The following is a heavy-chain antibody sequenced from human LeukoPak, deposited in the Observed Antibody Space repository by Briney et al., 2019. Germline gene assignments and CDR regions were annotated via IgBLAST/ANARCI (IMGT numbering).Heavy chain of an antibody. CDR1: GYTFTSYY. CDR3: ARDRVQPDY. V-gene: IGHV1-2*02. J-gene: IGHJ4*02. CDR2: INPKSGGT. Sequence: GASVKVSCKASGYTFTSYYMHWVRQAPGQGLEWMGWINPKSGGTNYAEKFQGRVTMTRDTSISTAYMDLSRLRSDDTAVYYCARDRVQPDYWGQGTLVTVSS. D-gene: IGHD2-2*01.